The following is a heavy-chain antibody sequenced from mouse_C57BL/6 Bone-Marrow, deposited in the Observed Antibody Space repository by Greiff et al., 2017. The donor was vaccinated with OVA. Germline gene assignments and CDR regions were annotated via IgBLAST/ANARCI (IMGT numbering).Heavy chain of an antibody. CDR2: IDPSDSYT. J-gene: IGHJ1*03. Sequence: QVQLQQPGAELVKPGASVKLSCKASGYTFTSYWMQWVKQRPGQGLEWIGEIDPSDSYTNYNQKFKGKATLTVDTSSSTDYMQLSSLTSEDSAVYYCARSDYYGSSYCWYFDVWGTGTTVTVSS. CDR3: ARSDYYGSSYCWYFDV. CDR1: GYTFTSYW. V-gene: IGHV1-50*01. D-gene: IGHD1-1*01.